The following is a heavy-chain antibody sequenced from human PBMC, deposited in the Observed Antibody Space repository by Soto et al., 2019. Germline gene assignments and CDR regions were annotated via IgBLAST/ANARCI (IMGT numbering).Heavy chain of an antibody. CDR3: ARVSDGVWNWFDP. V-gene: IGHV4-30-2*01. D-gene: IGHD2-21*02. Sequence: SETLSLTCAVSGGSISSGFYSWSWIRQPPGQGLEWIGYIYNSGNTYYNPSLMSRVTISVDRSQNHFSLKLTSVTAADTAVYYWARVSDGVWNWFDPWGQGTQVTVSS. J-gene: IGHJ5*02. CDR1: GGSISSGFYS. CDR2: IYNSGNT.